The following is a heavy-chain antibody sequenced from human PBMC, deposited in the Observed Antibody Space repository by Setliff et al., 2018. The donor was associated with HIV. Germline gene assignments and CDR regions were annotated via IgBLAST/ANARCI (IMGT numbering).Heavy chain of an antibody. J-gene: IGHJ3*01. CDR3: TRGPGGTVPKPLEAFDV. Sequence: PSETLSLTCTVSGGSISGGGYYWSWIRQPAGKGLEWIGYVDYSGDTEYNPSLQSRATISRDPSKSQVSLNLNSATAADTAVYYCTRGPGGTVPKPLEAFDVWGRGAVVTVSS. CDR2: VDYSGDT. V-gene: IGHV4-61*10. D-gene: IGHD1-7*01. CDR1: GGSISGGGYY.